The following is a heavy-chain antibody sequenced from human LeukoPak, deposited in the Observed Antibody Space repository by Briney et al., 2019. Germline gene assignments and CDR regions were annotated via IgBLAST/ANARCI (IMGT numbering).Heavy chain of an antibody. Sequence: SQTLSLTSAISGDSVSRNSAAWNWIRQSPSRGLEWLARASYRSKWYYDYAVSVKSRMSINTDTSKNQFTLQLNSVIPEDTAVYYCVGCSGGSCHSGAFEIWGQGTMVTVSS. D-gene: IGHD2-15*01. V-gene: IGHV6-1*01. CDR2: ASYRSKWYY. J-gene: IGHJ3*02. CDR1: GDSVSRNSAA. CDR3: VGCSGGSCHSGAFEI.